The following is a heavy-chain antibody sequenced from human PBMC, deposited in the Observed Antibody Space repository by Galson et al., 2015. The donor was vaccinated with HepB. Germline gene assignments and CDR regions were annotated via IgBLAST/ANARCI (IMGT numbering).Heavy chain of an antibody. Sequence: SLRLSCAASGFTFSSYAMHWVRQAPGKGLEWVAVISYDGSNKYYADSVKGRFTISRDNSKNTLYLQMNSLRAEDTAVYYCARGPNYDFWSGYYDWHYYYYYMDVWGKGTTVTVSS. J-gene: IGHJ6*03. CDR3: ARGPNYDFWSGYYDWHYYYYYMDV. CDR2: ISYDGSNK. V-gene: IGHV3-30-3*01. CDR1: GFTFSSYA. D-gene: IGHD3-3*01.